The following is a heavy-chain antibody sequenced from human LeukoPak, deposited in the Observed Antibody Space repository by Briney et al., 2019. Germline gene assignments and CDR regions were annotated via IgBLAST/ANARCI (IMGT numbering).Heavy chain of an antibody. CDR2: ISSSGGTI. V-gene: IGHV3-48*03. CDR1: GFTFSSYE. J-gene: IGHJ4*02. D-gene: IGHD6-6*01. CDR3: ARGYSSSTCFDY. Sequence: GGSLRLSCAASGFTFSSYEMNWVRQAPGKGLEWVSYISSSGGTIYYADSVKGRFTISRDNAKNSLYLQMNSLRAEDTAVYYCARGYSSSTCFDYWGQGTLVTVSS.